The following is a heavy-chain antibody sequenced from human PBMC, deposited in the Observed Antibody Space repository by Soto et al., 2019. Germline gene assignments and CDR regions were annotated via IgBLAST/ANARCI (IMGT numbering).Heavy chain of an antibody. Sequence: QVHLVQSGAEVKKPGASVKVSCKGSGYTFTSYGITCVRQAPGQGLEWMGWISAHNGNTNYAQKLQGRVTVTRDTSTSTAYVELRRLRSDDTAVYYCGRGRYGDYWGQGALVTFSS. CDR1: GYTFTSYG. V-gene: IGHV1-18*01. CDR3: GRGRYGDY. J-gene: IGHJ4*02. CDR2: ISAHNGNT. D-gene: IGHD1-1*01.